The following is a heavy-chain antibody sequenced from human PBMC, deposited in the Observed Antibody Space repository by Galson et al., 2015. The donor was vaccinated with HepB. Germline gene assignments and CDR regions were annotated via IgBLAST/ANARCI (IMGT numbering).Heavy chain of an antibody. CDR3: ARDCGGDCYSFGVSYYYYGMDV. CDR1: GFTFSDYY. Sequence: SLRLSCAASGFTFSDYYMSWIRQAPGKGLEWVSYISSSSSYTNYADSVKGRFTISRDNAKNSLYLQMNSLRAEDTAVYYCARDCGGDCYSFGVSYYYYGMDVWGQGTTVTVSS. V-gene: IGHV3-11*05. CDR2: ISSSSSYT. D-gene: IGHD2-21*02. J-gene: IGHJ6*02.